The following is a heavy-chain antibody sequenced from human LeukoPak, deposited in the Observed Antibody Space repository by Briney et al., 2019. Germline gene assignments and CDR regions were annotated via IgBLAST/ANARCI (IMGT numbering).Heavy chain of an antibody. Sequence: ASVKDSCKASGYTFTGYYMHWVRQAPGQGLEWMGWINPNSGGTNYAQKFQGRVTMTRDTSISTAYMELSRLRSDDTAVYYCARDPRSVRGATIVWGQGTLVTVSS. CDR3: ARDPRSVRGATIV. J-gene: IGHJ4*02. CDR1: GYTFTGYY. CDR2: INPNSGGT. D-gene: IGHD1-26*01. V-gene: IGHV1-2*02.